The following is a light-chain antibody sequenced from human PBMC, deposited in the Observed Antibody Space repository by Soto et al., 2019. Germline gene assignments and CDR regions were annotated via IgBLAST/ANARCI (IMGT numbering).Light chain of an antibody. CDR3: ASYAGSSVV. V-gene: IGLV2-8*01. Sequence: QSALTQPPSASGSPGQSVTISCTGTSGDVGGYNYVSWYQQHPGKAPKLIIYEVTKQPSGVPDRLSGSKSGNTASLTVSGLQAEDEADYYCASYAGSSVVFGGGTKLTVL. CDR2: EVT. J-gene: IGLJ2*01. CDR1: SGDVGGYNY.